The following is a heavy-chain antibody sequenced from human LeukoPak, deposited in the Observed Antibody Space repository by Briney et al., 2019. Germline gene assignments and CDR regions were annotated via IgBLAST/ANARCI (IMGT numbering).Heavy chain of an antibody. V-gene: IGHV4-34*01. CDR1: VGSFSGYY. Sequence: PEALSLTRVVYVGSFSGYYWSWIRQPPGTGLEWIGEINDSVRTNYNPSLKSRVTISIDTSKNQFSLKLSSVTAADTAVYYCARGRFGRTIPAPTFDYWGQGTLVTVFS. D-gene: IGHD1-1*01. CDR2: INDSVRT. J-gene: IGHJ4*02. CDR3: ARGRFGRTIPAPTFDY.